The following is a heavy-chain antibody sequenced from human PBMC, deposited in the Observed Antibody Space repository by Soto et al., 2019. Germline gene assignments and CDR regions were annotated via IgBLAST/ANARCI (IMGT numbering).Heavy chain of an antibody. CDR3: TRHTGYDSSLDY. Sequence: PGESLKISCQGSGYTFTGHWISWVRQMPGKGLEWMGRIDPSDSYTDYSPTVQGHVTMSADKSINTAYLQWSSLQASDTAVYYCTRHTGYDSSLDYWGQGTRVTVSS. CDR1: GYTFTGHW. V-gene: IGHV5-10-1*01. J-gene: IGHJ4*02. D-gene: IGHD5-12*01. CDR2: IDPSDSYT.